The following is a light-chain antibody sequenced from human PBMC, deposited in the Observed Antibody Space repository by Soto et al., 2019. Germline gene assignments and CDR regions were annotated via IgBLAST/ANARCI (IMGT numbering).Light chain of an antibody. V-gene: IGLV1-44*01. Sequence: QSVLTQPPSASETPGQRVIISCSGSSSNIGSNPVNWYQQLPGTAPKLLVFNNVRRPSGVPDRFSGSKSGTSASLAISRLQSEDEADYHCATWDDSLNGYVFGTGTKLTVL. CDR2: NNV. CDR1: SSNIGSNP. J-gene: IGLJ1*01. CDR3: ATWDDSLNGYV.